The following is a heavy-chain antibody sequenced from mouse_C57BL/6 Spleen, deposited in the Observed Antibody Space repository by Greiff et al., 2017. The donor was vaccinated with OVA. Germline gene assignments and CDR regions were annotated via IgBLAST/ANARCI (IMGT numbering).Heavy chain of an antibody. Sequence: VQLQQPGAELVRPGSSVKLSCKASGYTFTSYWMHWVKQRPIQGLEWIGNIDPSDSDTHYNQKFKDKATLTIDKSSSTAYMQRSSLTSEDSAVYYCARCYFMDYWGQGTSVTVSS. CDR2: IDPSDSDT. CDR3: ARCYFMDY. V-gene: IGHV1-52*01. CDR1: GYTFTSYW. D-gene: IGHD1-1*01. J-gene: IGHJ4*01.